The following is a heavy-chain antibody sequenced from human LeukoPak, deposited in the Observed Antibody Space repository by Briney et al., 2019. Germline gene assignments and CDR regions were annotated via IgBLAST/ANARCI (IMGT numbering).Heavy chain of an antibody. J-gene: IGHJ4*02. D-gene: IGHD6-19*01. V-gene: IGHV4-4*07. CDR2: IYSSGST. CDR1: GVSIGTYY. Sequence: SETLSLTCTVSGVSIGTYYWSWIRQPAGKGLEWIGRIYSSGSTNYNPSLKSRVTMSVDTSKNQFSLKLNSVTAADTAVYYCARAAGRYSSGWYYFDYWGQGTLVTASS. CDR3: ARAAGRYSSGWYYFDY.